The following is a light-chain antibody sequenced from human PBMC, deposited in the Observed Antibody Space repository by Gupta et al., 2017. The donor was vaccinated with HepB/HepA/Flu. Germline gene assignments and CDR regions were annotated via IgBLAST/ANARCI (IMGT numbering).Light chain of an antibody. CDR1: QGIRTW. CDR3: QQSDTFPRT. V-gene: IGKV1-12*01. J-gene: IGKJ4*01. Sequence: IQMTQSPSSVSASVGDKVTITCRASQGIRTWLAWYQQKPGKAPKLLIYAASTLQSGVPSRFRGSGSGTDFTLSIVRLQPEDSATYYCQQSDTFPRTFGGGTKVEIK. CDR2: AAS.